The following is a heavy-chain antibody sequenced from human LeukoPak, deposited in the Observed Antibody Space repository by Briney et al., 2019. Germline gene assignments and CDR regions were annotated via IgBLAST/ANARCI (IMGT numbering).Heavy chain of an antibody. J-gene: IGHJ6*02. Sequence: GGSLRLSCAASGFNFRDFAISWVRQAPGKGLEWVSGIGSDTTTHYAESVKGRFAISRDNAKNTLYLHMNSVRAEDTALYYCAKDLHYWVAMDVWGQGTTVTVS. V-gene: IGHV3-23*01. CDR1: GFNFRDFA. D-gene: IGHD2-15*01. CDR3: AKDLHYWVAMDV. CDR2: IGSDTTT.